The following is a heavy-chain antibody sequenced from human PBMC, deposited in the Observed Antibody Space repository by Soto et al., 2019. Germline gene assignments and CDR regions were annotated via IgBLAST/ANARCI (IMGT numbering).Heavy chain of an antibody. V-gene: IGHV1-69*01. CDR2: IIPVYRTL. D-gene: IGHD3-3*01. J-gene: IGHJ4*02. CDR1: GGTFSTHA. Sequence: QVQLVQSGAKVKKPGSSVKVSCKASGGTFSTHAIIWVRQAPGHGLEWMGGIIPVYRTLNYAQKFQGRVTITADESTGTAYMTLSSLASDDTAVYYCATGVIWIGYFTVDSWGQGTRVTVSS. CDR3: ATGVIWIGYFTVDS.